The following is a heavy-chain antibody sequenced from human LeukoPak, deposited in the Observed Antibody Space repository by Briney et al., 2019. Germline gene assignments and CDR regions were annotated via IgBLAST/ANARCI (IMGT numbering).Heavy chain of an antibody. CDR2: IHYRGST. Sequence: PSETLSLTCTVSGGSISSYYWSWIRQSPGEGLEWIGYIHYRGSTNYNPSLKSRVTISVDTSKNQFSLKLSSLTAADTAVYYCARRILGYSYGLHIDYWGQGTLVTVSS. V-gene: IGHV4-59*01. D-gene: IGHD5-18*01. CDR3: ARRILGYSYGLHIDY. J-gene: IGHJ4*02. CDR1: GGSISSYY.